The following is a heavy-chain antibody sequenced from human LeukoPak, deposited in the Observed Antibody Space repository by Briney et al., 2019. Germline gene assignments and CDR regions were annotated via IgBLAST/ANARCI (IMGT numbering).Heavy chain of an antibody. D-gene: IGHD3-3*01. CDR1: GFTFSNYA. J-gene: IGHJ5*02. CDR3: ARDGPRVPTIFGTFDR. CDR2: IRKDGSDI. Sequence: GGSLRLSCAVSGFTFSNYAMSWVRQAPGKGLEWVANIRKDGSDIHYVDSVKGRFTISRDNAKNSLYLQMNSLRAEDTAVYYCARDGPRVPTIFGTFDRWGQGTLVTVSS. V-gene: IGHV3-7*01.